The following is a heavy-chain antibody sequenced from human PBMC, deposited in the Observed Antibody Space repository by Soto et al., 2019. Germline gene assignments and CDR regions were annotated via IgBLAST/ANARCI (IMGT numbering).Heavy chain of an antibody. Sequence: QVQLVQSGAEVKKPGASVKVSCKASGYTFTSYAMHWVRQAPGQRLEWMGWINAGNGNTKYSQKFQGRVTITRDTSASTAYKELSSLRSEDTAVYYCARGPGGPEGPGDYWCQGTLVTVSS. CDR2: INAGNGNT. CDR1: GYTFTSYA. D-gene: IGHD2-15*01. J-gene: IGHJ4*02. CDR3: ARGPGGPEGPGDY. V-gene: IGHV1-3*01.